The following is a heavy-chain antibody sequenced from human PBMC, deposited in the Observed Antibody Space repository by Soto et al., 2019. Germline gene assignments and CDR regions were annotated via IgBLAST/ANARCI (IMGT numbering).Heavy chain of an antibody. CDR2: FDPEDGET. CDR3: ARGQVNYDESSGPRPYYFDY. Sequence: SVKVSCKGSGYGNTVVSRGWVRQNPGKGLEWMGGFDPEDGETIYAQKFQGRVTMTEDTSTDTAYMELSSLRSEDTAVYYCARGQVNYDESSGPRPYYFDYWGQGTLVTVSS. CDR1: GYGNTVVS. V-gene: IGHV1-24*01. J-gene: IGHJ4*02. D-gene: IGHD3-22*01.